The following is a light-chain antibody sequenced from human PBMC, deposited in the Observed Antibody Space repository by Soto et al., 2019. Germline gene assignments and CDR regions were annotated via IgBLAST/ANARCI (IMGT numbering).Light chain of an antibody. CDR1: QSVLDRSNKKNY. V-gene: IGKV4-1*01. CDR3: QQYYSRLLT. Sequence: DIVMTQSPDSLAVSLGERATINCKSSQSVLDRSNKKNYLNWYQQKPGQPPKLLIYWASTRESGVPDRFSGSGSGTDFTLTISSLQAEDVAVYYCQQYYSRLLTFGGGTKVEIK. J-gene: IGKJ4*01. CDR2: WAS.